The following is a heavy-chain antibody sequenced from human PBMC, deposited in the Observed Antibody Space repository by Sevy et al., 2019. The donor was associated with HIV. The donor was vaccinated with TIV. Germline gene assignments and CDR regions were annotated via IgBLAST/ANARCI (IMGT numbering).Heavy chain of an antibody. CDR1: GFDVSNNY. CDR2: ISSNSKYL. V-gene: IGHV3-21*06. J-gene: IGHJ4*02. Sequence: GGSLRLSCAGSGFDVSNNYMSWVRQAPGKGLEWVSSISSNSKYLYYADSVKGRFTVSRDNARSSLFLQLSDLRAGDTAVYYCARETGAAYYSDTSGFDYWGQGTLVTVSS. CDR3: ARETGAAYYSDTSGFDY. D-gene: IGHD3-22*01.